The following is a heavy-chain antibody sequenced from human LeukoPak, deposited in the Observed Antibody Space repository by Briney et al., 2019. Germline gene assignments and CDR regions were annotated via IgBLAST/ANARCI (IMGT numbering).Heavy chain of an antibody. Sequence: GGSLRLSCAASGFTFSSYWMSWVRQAPGKGLEWVANIKQDGSEKYYVDSVKGRFTISRDNAKNSLYLQMNSLRAEDTAVYYCARAVRDDFWSGYYYYYMDVWGKGTTVTVSS. J-gene: IGHJ6*03. V-gene: IGHV3-7*01. CDR1: GFTFSSYW. D-gene: IGHD3-3*01. CDR2: IKQDGSEK. CDR3: ARAVRDDFWSGYYYYYMDV.